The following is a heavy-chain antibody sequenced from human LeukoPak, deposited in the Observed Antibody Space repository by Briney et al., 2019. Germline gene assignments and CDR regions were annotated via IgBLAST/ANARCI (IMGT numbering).Heavy chain of an antibody. CDR1: GFTFSTYS. CDR3: ARQRRDCSSTSCYLFLDY. V-gene: IGHV3-21*01. CDR2: ISSSSSYI. D-gene: IGHD2-2*01. Sequence: PGGSLRLSCAASGFTFSTYSMNWVRQAPGKGLEWVSSISSSSSYIYCADSVKGRFTISRDNAKNSLYLQMNSLRAEDTAVYYCARQRRDCSSTSCYLFLDYWGQGTLVTVSS. J-gene: IGHJ4*02.